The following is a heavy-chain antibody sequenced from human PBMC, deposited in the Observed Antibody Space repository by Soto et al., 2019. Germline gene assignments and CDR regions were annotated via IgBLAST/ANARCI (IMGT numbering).Heavy chain of an antibody. CDR3: ARITGRHLDY. Sequence: SVTLFLTWTVSSGSISVTNVFWVWVRQPPGKGLEWIGNVDYSGTAYFSPSLATRVTFHLDTSKNQFSLNLYSVTAADTAVYYCARITGRHLDYWGQGILVTVS. V-gene: IGHV4-39*01. D-gene: IGHD1-20*01. CDR2: VDYSGTA. J-gene: IGHJ4*02. CDR1: SGSISVTNVF.